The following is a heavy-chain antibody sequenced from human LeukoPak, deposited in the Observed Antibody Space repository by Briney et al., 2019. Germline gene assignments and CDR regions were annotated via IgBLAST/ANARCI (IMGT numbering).Heavy chain of an antibody. J-gene: IGHJ4*02. CDR2: ISGSGGST. D-gene: IGHD3-10*01. Sequence: GGTLRLSCAASGFTFSSYGMSWVRQAPGKGLEWVSAISGSGGSTYYADSVKGRFTISRDNSKNTLYLQMNSLRAEDTAVYYCAKRGTTMVRESAASYYFDYWGQGTLVTVSS. V-gene: IGHV3-23*01. CDR3: AKRGTTMVRESAASYYFDY. CDR1: GFTFSSYG.